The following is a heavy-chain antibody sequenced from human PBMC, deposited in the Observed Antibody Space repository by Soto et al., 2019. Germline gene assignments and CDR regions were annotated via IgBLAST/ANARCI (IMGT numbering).Heavy chain of an antibody. J-gene: IGHJ4*02. CDR3: ARSFVRGASDY. Sequence: EASVKVSCKASGYTFTSYAMHWVRQAPGQRLEWMGWINAGNGNTKYSQKFQGRVTITRDTSASTAYMELSSLRSEDTAVYYCARSFVRGASDYWGQGTLVTVSS. CDR1: GYTFTSYA. CDR2: INAGNGNT. D-gene: IGHD3-10*01. V-gene: IGHV1-3*01.